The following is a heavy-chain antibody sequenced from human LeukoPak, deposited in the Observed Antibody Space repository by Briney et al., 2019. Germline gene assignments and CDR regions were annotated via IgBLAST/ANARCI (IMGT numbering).Heavy chain of an antibody. J-gene: IGHJ5*02. CDR1: GYTFIAYS. Sequence: ASVKVSCKASGYTFIAYSMHWVRQAPGQGLEWMGWINPNTGGTNYAQQFQGRVTMTRDTSISTAYMELSRLRSDDTAVYFCARDAENWSYPTNYFDPWGQGTLVTVSS. CDR2: INPNTGGT. D-gene: IGHD1-7*01. CDR3: ARDAENWSYPTNYFDP. V-gene: IGHV1-2*02.